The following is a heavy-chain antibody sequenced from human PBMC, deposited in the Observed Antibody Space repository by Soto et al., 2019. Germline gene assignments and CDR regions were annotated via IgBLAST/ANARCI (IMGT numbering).Heavy chain of an antibody. CDR3: AKDPHYYGSGSYLYYFDY. V-gene: IGHV3-23*01. CDR2: ISGSGGST. D-gene: IGHD3-10*01. CDR1: GFTFSSYA. J-gene: IGHJ4*02. Sequence: GGSLRLSCAASGFTFSSYAMSWVRQAPGKGLEWVSAISGSGGSTYYADSVKGRFTISRDNSKNTLYLQMNSLRAEDTAVYYCAKDPHYYGSGSYLYYFDYWGQGTLVTVSS.